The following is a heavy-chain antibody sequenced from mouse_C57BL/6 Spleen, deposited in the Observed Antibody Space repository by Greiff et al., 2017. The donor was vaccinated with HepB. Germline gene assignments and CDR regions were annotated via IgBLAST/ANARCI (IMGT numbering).Heavy chain of an antibody. CDR3: SRGLGDYDDYFGY. CDR1: GYAFSSSW. J-gene: IGHJ2*01. D-gene: IGHD2-4*01. Sequence: QVQLKQSGPELVKPGASVKISCKASGYAFSSSWMNWVKQRPGKGLEWIGRIYPGDGDTNYNGKFKGKATLTADKSSSTAYMQLTSLTSEDSAFYFCSRGLGDYDDYFGYWGQGTTLTVSS. V-gene: IGHV1-82*01. CDR2: IYPGDGDT.